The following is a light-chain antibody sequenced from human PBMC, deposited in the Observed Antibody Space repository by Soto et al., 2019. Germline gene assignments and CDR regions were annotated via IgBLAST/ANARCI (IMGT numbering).Light chain of an antibody. V-gene: IGKV1-5*03. Sequence: DVHMTQSPSTLSASVVDTGTITCRASQTINSWLAWYQHRPGKGPKLLIYKTSTVEGGVPLRFSGSGSGTEFTLTISSLQPADSATYYCQQYNTYPMTFGQGTKVDIK. J-gene: IGKJ1*01. CDR1: QTINSW. CDR3: QQYNTYPMT. CDR2: KTS.